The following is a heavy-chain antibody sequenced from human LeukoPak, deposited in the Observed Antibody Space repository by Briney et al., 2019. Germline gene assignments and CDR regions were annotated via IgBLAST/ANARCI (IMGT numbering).Heavy chain of an antibody. V-gene: IGHV4-59*01. J-gene: IGHJ4*02. D-gene: IGHD6-13*01. CDR3: ARAESSSWVDH. CDR1: GGSIRSYY. CDR2: MYYSGST. Sequence: SETLSLICTVSGGSIRSYYWFWLRQPPGKGLEWIGNMYYSGSTNCNPSLKSRVTISVDTSRNQFSLKLSSVTAADTAVYYCARAESSSWVDHWGQGTLVTVSS.